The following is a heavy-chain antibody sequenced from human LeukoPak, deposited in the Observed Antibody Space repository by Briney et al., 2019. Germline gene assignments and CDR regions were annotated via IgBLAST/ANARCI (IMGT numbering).Heavy chain of an antibody. J-gene: IGHJ4*02. V-gene: IGHV1-2*02. CDR3: ARGVEIQLWSPFDY. D-gene: IGHD5-18*01. CDR2: INPNSGGT. Sequence: ASVKVSCKASGYTFTSYYMHWVRQAPGQGLEWMGWINPNSGGTNYAQKFQGRVTMTRDTSISTAYVELSRLRSDDTAVYYCARGVEIQLWSPFDYWGQGTLVTVSS. CDR1: GYTFTSYY.